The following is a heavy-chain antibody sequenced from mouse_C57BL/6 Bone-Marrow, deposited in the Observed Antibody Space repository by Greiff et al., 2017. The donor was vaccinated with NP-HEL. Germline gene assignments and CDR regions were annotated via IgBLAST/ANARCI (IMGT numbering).Heavy chain of an antibody. Sequence: EVQLQQSGGGLVKPGGSLKLSCAASGFTFSSYAMSWVRQTPEKRLEWVATISDGGSYTYYPDNVKGRFTISRDNAKNNLDLQMSHLKSEDTAMYYCARDQGALLLRYWDRFAYWGQGTLVTVSA. CDR1: GFTFSSYA. J-gene: IGHJ3*01. D-gene: IGHD1-1*01. CDR3: ARDQGALLLRYWDRFAY. CDR2: ISDGGSYT. V-gene: IGHV5-4*01.